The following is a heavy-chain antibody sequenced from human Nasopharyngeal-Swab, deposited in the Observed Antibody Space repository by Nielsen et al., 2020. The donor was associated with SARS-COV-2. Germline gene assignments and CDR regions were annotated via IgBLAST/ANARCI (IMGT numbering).Heavy chain of an antibody. J-gene: IGHJ4*02. CDR1: GFTFSSYG. CDR3: AKDPEQQLANYFDY. Sequence: GESLKISCAASGFTFSSYGMHWVRQASGKGLEWVAVISYDGSNKYYADSVKGRFTISRDNSKNTLYLQMNSLRAEDTAVYYCAKDPEQQLANYFDYWGQGTPVTVSS. V-gene: IGHV3-30*18. CDR2: ISYDGSNK. D-gene: IGHD6-13*01.